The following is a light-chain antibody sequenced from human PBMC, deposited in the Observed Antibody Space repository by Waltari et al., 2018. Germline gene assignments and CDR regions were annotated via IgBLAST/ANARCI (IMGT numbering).Light chain of an antibody. CDR2: AAS. J-gene: IGKJ2*01. Sequence: IHLTQSPSSLSASVGDRVTITCRASQDISSYLAWYQQEPGKAPKLLIYAASTLQSGDPSRLSGSGSGTDFTLTISSLQPEDFATYYCQQVNSYPYTFGQGTKLEI. CDR3: QQVNSYPYT. V-gene: IGKV1-9*01. CDR1: QDISSY.